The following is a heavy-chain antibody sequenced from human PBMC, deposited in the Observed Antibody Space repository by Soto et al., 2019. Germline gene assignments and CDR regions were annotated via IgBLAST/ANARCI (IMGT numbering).Heavy chain of an antibody. V-gene: IGHV5-10-1*01. CDR2: IDPSDSYT. D-gene: IGHD5-18*01. Sequence: ESLKISCKGSGYSFTSYWISWVRQMPGKGLEWMGRIDPSDSYTNYSPSFQGHVTISADKSISTAYLQWSSLKASDTAMYYCARRSGGYSYGYYDWFDPWGQGTLVTVSS. CDR3: ARRSGGYSYGYYDWFDP. CDR1: GYSFTSYW. J-gene: IGHJ5*02.